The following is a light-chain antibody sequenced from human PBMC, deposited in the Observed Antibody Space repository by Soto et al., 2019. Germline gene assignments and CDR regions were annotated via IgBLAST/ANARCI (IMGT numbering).Light chain of an antibody. CDR1: QSVSSSY. Sequence: EIVLTQSPGTLSLSPGERATLSCRASQSVSSSYLAWYQQKPGQAPRLLIHDASSRATGIPDRFSGSGSGTDCTLTISRLEPEDFAVYYCQQFGSSFYTFGQGTKLEIK. J-gene: IGKJ2*01. V-gene: IGKV3-20*01. CDR2: DAS. CDR3: QQFGSSFYT.